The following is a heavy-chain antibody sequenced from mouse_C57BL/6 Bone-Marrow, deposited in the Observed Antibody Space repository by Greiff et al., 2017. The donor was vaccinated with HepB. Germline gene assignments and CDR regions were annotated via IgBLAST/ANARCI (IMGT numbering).Heavy chain of an antibody. D-gene: IGHD2-4*01. CDR1: GYTFTSYW. CDR3: AGDYDRGFAY. J-gene: IGHJ3*01. V-gene: IGHV1-50*01. Sequence: QVQLQQSGAELVKPGASVKLSCKASGYTFTSYWMQWVKQRPGQGLEWIGEIDPSDSYTNYNQKFKGKATLTVDTSSSTAYMQLSSLTSEDSAVYYCAGDYDRGFAYWGQGTLVTVSA. CDR2: IDPSDSYT.